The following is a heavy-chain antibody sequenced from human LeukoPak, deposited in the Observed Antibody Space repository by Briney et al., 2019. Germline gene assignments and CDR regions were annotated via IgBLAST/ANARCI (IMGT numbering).Heavy chain of an antibody. J-gene: IGHJ3*02. D-gene: IGHD6-13*01. Sequence: SETLSLTCAVYGGSFSGYYWSWIRQPPGKGLEWIGEINHSGSTNYNPSLKSRVTISVDTSKNQFSLKLSSVTAADTAVYYCAAAGLHAFDIWGQGTMVTVSS. CDR2: INHSGST. CDR1: GGSFSGYY. V-gene: IGHV4-34*01. CDR3: AAAGLHAFDI.